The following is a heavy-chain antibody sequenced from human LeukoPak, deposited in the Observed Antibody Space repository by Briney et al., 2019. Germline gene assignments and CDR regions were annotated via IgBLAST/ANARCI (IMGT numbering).Heavy chain of an antibody. CDR3: ARDRADYYGSGSYPNWFDP. Sequence: SGGSLRLSCAASGFTFSSYSMNWVRQAPGKGLEWVSYLSSSSSTIYYADSVKGRFTISRDNAKNSLYLQMNSLRAEDTAVYYCARDRADYYGSGSYPNWFDPWGQGTLVTVSS. V-gene: IGHV3-48*01. CDR1: GFTFSSYS. CDR2: LSSSSSTI. D-gene: IGHD3-10*01. J-gene: IGHJ5*02.